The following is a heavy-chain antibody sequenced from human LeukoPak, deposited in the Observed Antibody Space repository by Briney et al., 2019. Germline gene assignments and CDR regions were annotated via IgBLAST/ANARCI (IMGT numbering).Heavy chain of an antibody. Sequence: AGGSLRLSCAASGFTFSSYAMSWVRQAPGKGLEWVSAISGSGGSTYYADSVKGRFTISRDNAKNSLYLQMSSLRAEDTAVYYCAGPTYCSGGSCRIFDYWGQGTLVTVSS. V-gene: IGHV3-23*01. CDR3: AGPTYCSGGSCRIFDY. D-gene: IGHD2-15*01. CDR2: ISGSGGST. CDR1: GFTFSSYA. J-gene: IGHJ4*02.